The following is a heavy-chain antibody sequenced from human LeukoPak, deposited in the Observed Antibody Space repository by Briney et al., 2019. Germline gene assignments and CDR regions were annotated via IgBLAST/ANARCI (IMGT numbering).Heavy chain of an antibody. CDR1: GGSISSGSYY. CDR3: AGPGYRNGQYDY. J-gene: IGHJ4*02. Sequence: SETLSLTCTVSGGSISSGSYYWAWIRQPPGKGLEWIGSIYYSGSTYYSPSLKSRVTISQDTSKNQFSLKLHSVTAADTAVYYCAGPGYRNGQYDYWGQGTLVTVSS. D-gene: IGHD5-18*01. CDR2: IYYSGST. V-gene: IGHV4-39*01.